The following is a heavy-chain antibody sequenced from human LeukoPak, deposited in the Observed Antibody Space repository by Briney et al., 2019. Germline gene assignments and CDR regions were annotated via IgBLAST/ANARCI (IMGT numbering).Heavy chain of an antibody. CDR2: IYSGGST. J-gene: IGHJ4*02. Sequence: GGSLRLSCAASGFTVSSNYMSWVRQAPGKGLEWVSVIYSGGSTYYADSVKGRFTISRDNSKNTLYLQRNSLRAEDTTVYYCASILRRGRSFDYWGQGTLVTVPS. CDR1: GFTVSSNY. V-gene: IGHV3-66*02. D-gene: IGHD2-8*01. CDR3: ASILRRGRSFDY.